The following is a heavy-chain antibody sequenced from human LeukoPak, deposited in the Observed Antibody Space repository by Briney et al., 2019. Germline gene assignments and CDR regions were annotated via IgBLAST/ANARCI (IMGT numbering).Heavy chain of an antibody. Sequence: GGSLRLSCAASGFTLSTYNMLWVRQTPGKGLEWLFYINGGGSAVHYADSVRDRFTFSRDNAKNSLYLQMNSLRVEDTGIYYCARVGSRGDWFDYWGQGTRVTVSS. J-gene: IGHJ5*01. CDR3: ARVGSRGDWFDY. CDR2: INGGGSAV. CDR1: GFTLSTYN. D-gene: IGHD1-26*01. V-gene: IGHV3-48*01.